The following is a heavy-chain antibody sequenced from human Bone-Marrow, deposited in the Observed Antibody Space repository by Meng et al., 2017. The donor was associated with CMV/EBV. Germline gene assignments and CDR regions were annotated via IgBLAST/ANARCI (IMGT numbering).Heavy chain of an antibody. CDR1: GFTFSRSA. V-gene: IGHV3-23*01. J-gene: IGHJ4*02. Sequence: GESLKISCAASGFTFSRSAMSWVRQTPGKGLEWVSAISGSGGSTYYADSVKGRFTISRDNSKNTLYLQMNSLRAEDTAVYYCAKIAAAGRDYWGQGTLVTVSS. CDR3: AKIAAAGRDY. D-gene: IGHD6-13*01. CDR2: ISGSGGST.